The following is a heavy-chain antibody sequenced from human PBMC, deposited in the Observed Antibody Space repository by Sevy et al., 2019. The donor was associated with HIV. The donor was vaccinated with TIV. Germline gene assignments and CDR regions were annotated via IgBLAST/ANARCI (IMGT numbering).Heavy chain of an antibody. J-gene: IGHJ4*02. CDR1: GFTFSYYG. CDR2: IWYDGSNK. CDR3: ARLIVRRGYDYYFDH. V-gene: IGHV3-33*01. D-gene: IGHD5-12*01. Sequence: GGSLRLSCAASGFTFSYYGMDWVRQAPGKGLERVAVIWYDGSNKYYADSVKGRFTISRDNSKNTLYLQMNSLRAEDTAVYYCARLIVRRGYDYYFDHWGQGTLVTVSS.